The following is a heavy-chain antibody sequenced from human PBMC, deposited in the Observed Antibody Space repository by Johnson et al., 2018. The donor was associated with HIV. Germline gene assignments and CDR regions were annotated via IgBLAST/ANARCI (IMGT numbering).Heavy chain of an antibody. V-gene: IGHV3-20*04. CDR3: AKEGDYRVSFGHYSSDAFDM. Sequence: MLFVESGGGEVRPGGSLRLACVASGFIFDDYGLTWVRQAPGKGLEWVSGISWNGGDTGYEEPVRGRFTISRAISKNTLFLQMNSRRHEDTAMYYCAKEGDYRVSFGHYSSDAFDMWGQGTMVTVSS. D-gene: IGHD2-21*01. J-gene: IGHJ3*02. CDR2: ISWNGGDT. CDR1: GFIFDDYG.